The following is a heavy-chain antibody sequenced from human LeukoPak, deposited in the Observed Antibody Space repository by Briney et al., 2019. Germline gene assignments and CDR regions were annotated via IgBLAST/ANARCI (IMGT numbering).Heavy chain of an antibody. CDR2: ISGSGGST. J-gene: IGHJ5*02. D-gene: IGHD5-18*01. V-gene: IGHV3-23*01. CDR1: GFTFSSYA. CDR3: AKDGIVVTAMVNWFDP. Sequence: PGASLRLSCAASGFTFSSYAMSWVRQAPGKGLEWVSAISGSGGSTYYADSVKGRFTISRDNSKNTLYLQMNSLRAEDTAVYYCAKDGIVVTAMVNWFDPWGQGTLVTVSS.